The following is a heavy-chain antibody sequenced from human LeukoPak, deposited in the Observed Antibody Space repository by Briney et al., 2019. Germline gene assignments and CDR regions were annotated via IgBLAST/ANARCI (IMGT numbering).Heavy chain of an antibody. V-gene: IGHV3-15*04. J-gene: IGHJ4*02. CDR1: GFTFKSAW. D-gene: IGHD1-1*01. CDR2: IESKSDGATT. CDR3: RYDTVFY. Sequence: GGSLRLSCAASGFTFKSAWMSWVRQAPGEGLEWVGRIESKSDGATTLYAAAVKGRFTISRDDSKNTLYLQMNSLETEDSALYYCRYDTVFYWGQGTRVTVSS.